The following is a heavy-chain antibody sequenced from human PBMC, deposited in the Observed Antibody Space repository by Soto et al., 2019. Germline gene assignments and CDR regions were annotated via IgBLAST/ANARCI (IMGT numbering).Heavy chain of an antibody. D-gene: IGHD3-16*01. CDR1: GDTVTNFY. Sequence: QVHLVQSGAEVKKPGASVKVSCKASGDTVTNFYVHWVRQAPGQGLEWMGIINPSASHTTYAQKLQGRLTVTTDTSTATVYLELSSLTSEDTALYFCARVLFGTAAPRGMDVWGQWNTVTVSS. CDR3: ARVLFGTAAPRGMDV. J-gene: IGHJ6*02. V-gene: IGHV1-46*01. CDR2: INPSASHT.